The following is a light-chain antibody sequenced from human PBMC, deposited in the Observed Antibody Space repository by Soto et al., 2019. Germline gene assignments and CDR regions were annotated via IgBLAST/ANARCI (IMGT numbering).Light chain of an antibody. CDR3: QHYNSFSWT. CDR1: DNIVHW. V-gene: IGKV1-5*03. J-gene: IGKJ1*01. Sequence: DIQMTQSPSTLSASVGDRVAITCRASDNIVHWVAWYQQKPGKAPKLLIYKAANLADEVPSRFAGSGSGTDFTLTITRLQPDDFATYYCQHYNSFSWTFGQGTKVEV. CDR2: KAA.